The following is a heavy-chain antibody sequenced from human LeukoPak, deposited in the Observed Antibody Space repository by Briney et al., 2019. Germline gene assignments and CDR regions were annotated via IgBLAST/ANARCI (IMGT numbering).Heavy chain of an antibody. CDR1: GYTFTSYY. CDR2: INPSGGST. V-gene: IGHV1-46*03. CDR3: ASLYGSGKRWVDP. J-gene: IGHJ5*02. D-gene: IGHD3-10*01. Sequence: ASVKVSCKASGYTFTSYYMHWVRQAPGQGLEWMGIINPSGGSTSYAQKFQGRVTMTRDTSISTAYMELGRLRSDDTAVYYCASLYGSGKRWVDPWGQGTLVTASS.